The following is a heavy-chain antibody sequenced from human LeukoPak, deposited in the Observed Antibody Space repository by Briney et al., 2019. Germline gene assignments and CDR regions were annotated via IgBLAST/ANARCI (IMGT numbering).Heavy chain of an antibody. Sequence: GGSLRLSCAASRFTFSSYEMNWVRQAPGKGLEWVSYISSSGSIIYYADSVKGRFTISRDNAKNSLYLQMNSLRAEDTAVYYCARGSITIFGVVTLWGQGTLVTVSS. J-gene: IGHJ4*02. D-gene: IGHD3-3*01. CDR2: ISSSGSII. CDR3: ARGSITIFGVVTL. CDR1: RFTFSSYE. V-gene: IGHV3-48*03.